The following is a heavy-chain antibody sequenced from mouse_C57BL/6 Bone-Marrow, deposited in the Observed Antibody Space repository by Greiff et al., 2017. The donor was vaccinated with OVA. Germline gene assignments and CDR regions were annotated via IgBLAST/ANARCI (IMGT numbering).Heavy chain of an antibody. CDR1: GYTFTSYD. CDR3: ARSGGSSYLSYWYFDV. D-gene: IGHD1-1*01. CDR2: IYPRDGST. J-gene: IGHJ1*03. Sequence: VQLQQSGPELVKPGASVKLSCKASGYTFTSYDINWVKQRPGQGLEWIGWIYPRDGSTKYNEKFKGKATLTVDTSSSTAYMELHSLTSEDSAVYFCARSGGSSYLSYWYFDVWGTGTTVTVSS. V-gene: IGHV1-85*01.